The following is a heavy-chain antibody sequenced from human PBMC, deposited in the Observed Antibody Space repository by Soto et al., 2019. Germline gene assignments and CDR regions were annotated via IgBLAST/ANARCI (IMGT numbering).Heavy chain of an antibody. Sequence: PSETLSLTCAVSGGSITSYYWSWIRQSPGKGLEWIGYIYSGGSISYNPSLRSRVTILLDTSKNQFSLRLTSATAADTAVYYFARIDTGAYAIYIRAHRTIVTVS. J-gene: IGHJ3*02. CDR1: GGSITSYY. CDR2: IYSGGSI. CDR3: ARIDTGAYAIYI. D-gene: IGHD2-2*02. V-gene: IGHV4-59*01.